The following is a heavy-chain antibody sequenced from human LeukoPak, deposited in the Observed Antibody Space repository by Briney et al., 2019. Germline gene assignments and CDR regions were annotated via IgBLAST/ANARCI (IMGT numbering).Heavy chain of an antibody. CDR2: IIPIFGTA. D-gene: IGHD3-3*01. CDR1: GGTFSSYA. Sequence: GASVKVSCKASGGTFSSYAISWVRQAPGQGLEWMGGIIPIFGTANYAQKFQARVTITADESTSTAYMELSSLRSEDTAVYYCAAVPSYDFWSGYFYDAFDIWGQGTMVTVSS. J-gene: IGHJ3*02. V-gene: IGHV1-69*13. CDR3: AAVPSYDFWSGYFYDAFDI.